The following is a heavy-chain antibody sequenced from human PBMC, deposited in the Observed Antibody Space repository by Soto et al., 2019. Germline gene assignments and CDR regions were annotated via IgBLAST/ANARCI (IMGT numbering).Heavy chain of an antibody. D-gene: IGHD3-22*01. CDR3: AVVDSTLNCFDP. V-gene: IGHV4-39*01. Sequence: SETLSLTCTVSGVSISSSDFYWVWLRQPPGKGLDFIGSMYYSGTTYYNPSLKNRITISVDTSKNQFSLKLISVTAADTAVYYCAVVDSTLNCFDPWGQEALATLAS. J-gene: IGHJ5*02. CDR2: MYYSGTT. CDR1: GVSISSSDFY.